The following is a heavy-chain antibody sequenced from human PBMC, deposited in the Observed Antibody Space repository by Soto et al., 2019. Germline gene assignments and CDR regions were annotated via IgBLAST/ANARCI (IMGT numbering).Heavy chain of an antibody. D-gene: IGHD2-2*01. V-gene: IGHV1-69*13. CDR1: GGTFSSYA. J-gene: IGHJ6*02. CDR2: IIPIFGTA. CDR3: ARPVVPAAVYYNGMDV. Sequence: SAKVSCKASGGTFSSYAISWVRQSHEQGLEWMGGIIPIFGTANYAQKFQGRVTITADESTSTAYMELSSLRSEDTAVYYCARPVVPAAVYYNGMDVWGRGTTVTVSS.